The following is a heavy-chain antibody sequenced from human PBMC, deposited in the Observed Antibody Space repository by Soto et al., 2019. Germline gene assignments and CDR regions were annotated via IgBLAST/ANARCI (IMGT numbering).Heavy chain of an antibody. Sequence: GGSLRLSCVASGFTFSSYSMSWVRQAPGKGLEWVSAIDSDASTYYADSVKGRFTISRDKSKGTLYLQISSLRAEDTAVYYCAKSHDTSAYYLSIDSWGQGTQVTVSS. CDR1: GFTFSSYS. J-gene: IGHJ4*02. V-gene: IGHV3-23*01. CDR2: IDSDAST. D-gene: IGHD3-22*01. CDR3: AKSHDTSAYYLSIDS.